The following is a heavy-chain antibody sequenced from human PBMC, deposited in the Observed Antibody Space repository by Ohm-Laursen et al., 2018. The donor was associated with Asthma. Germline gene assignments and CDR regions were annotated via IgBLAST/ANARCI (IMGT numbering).Heavy chain of an antibody. V-gene: IGHV4-31*03. Sequence: SQTLSLTCTVSGGSVSSGSYYWSWIRQLPGKGLEWIGYIYYSGITYSNPSLRSRVSISVDTSKNQFSLKLSPVTAADTAVYYCARGTFYYESTGYYFFDHWGQGALVTVSS. CDR1: GGSVSSGSYY. D-gene: IGHD3-22*01. CDR3: ARGTFYYESTGYYFFDH. J-gene: IGHJ4*02. CDR2: IYYSGIT.